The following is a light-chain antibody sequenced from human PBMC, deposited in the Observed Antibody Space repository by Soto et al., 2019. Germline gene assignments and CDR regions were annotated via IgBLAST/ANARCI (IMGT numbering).Light chain of an antibody. CDR1: QSVSSY. CDR3: QQRTNWPIFT. Sequence: EIVLTQSPATLSLSPGERATLSCRASQSVSSYLAWYQQKPGQAPRLLIYDASNRATGIPARFSGSGSGTDLTLTISSLEPEDFAVYYCQQRTNWPIFTFGPGTKVYFK. J-gene: IGKJ3*01. CDR2: DAS. V-gene: IGKV3-11*01.